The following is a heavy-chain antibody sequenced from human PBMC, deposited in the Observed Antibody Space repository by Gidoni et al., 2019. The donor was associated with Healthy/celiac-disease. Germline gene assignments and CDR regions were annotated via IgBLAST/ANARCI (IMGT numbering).Heavy chain of an antibody. D-gene: IGHD3-22*01. CDR1: GGSISSYY. CDR2: IYYSGST. J-gene: IGHJ4*02. V-gene: IGHV4-59*01. CDR3: ARAGFYDSSGYYSGGIDY. Sequence: QVQLQESGPGLVKPSETLSLTCTVSGGSISSYYWSWIRQPPGKGLEWNGYIYYSGSTNYNPSLKSQVTISVDTSKNQFSLKLSSVTAADTAVYYCARAGFYDSSGYYSGGIDYWGQGTLVTVSS.